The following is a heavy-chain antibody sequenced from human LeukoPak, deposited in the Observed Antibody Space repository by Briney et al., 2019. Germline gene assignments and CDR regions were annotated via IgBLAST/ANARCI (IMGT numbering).Heavy chain of an antibody. CDR3: ARGHHGDLDY. D-gene: IGHD4-17*01. Sequence: PSETLSLTCAVYGGSFSGYYWSWIRQPPGKGLEWIGEINHSGSTNYNPSLKSRVTISVDTSKNQFSLKLSSVTAADTAVYYCARGHHGDLDYWGQGTLVTVSS. CDR1: GGSFSGYY. J-gene: IGHJ4*02. V-gene: IGHV4-34*01. CDR2: INHSGST.